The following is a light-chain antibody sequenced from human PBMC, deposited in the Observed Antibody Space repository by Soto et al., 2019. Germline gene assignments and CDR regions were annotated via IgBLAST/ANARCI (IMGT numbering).Light chain of an antibody. CDR3: QQYNTYSPERT. V-gene: IGKV3-15*01. CDR2: GAS. CDR1: QNVYTN. Sequence: ETVMTQSPATLSVSPGETATLSCRAIQNVYTNLAWYQQKPGQAPRLVLYGASTRATGVPARFSGSGSGTEFTLTISSLQPDDFATYYCQQYNTYSPERTFGQGTKVDIK. J-gene: IGKJ1*01.